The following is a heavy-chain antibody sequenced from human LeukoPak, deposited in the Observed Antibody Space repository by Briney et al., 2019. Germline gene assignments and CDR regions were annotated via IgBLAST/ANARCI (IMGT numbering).Heavy chain of an antibody. Sequence: GGSLRLSCAASGFTFSSYEMNWVRQAPGKGLEWVSYTSSSGSTIYYAGSVKGRFTISRDNAKNSLYLQMNSLRAEDTAVYYCARDSLQYSSSWYDSSFDYWGQGTLVTVSS. CDR2: TSSSGSTI. CDR1: GFTFSSYE. V-gene: IGHV3-48*03. D-gene: IGHD6-13*01. J-gene: IGHJ4*02. CDR3: ARDSLQYSSSWYDSSFDY.